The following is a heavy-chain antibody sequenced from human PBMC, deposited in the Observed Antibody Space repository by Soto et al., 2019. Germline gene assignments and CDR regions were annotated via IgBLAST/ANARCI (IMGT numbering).Heavy chain of an antibody. J-gene: IGHJ6*03. Sequence: EVQLVESGGGLVQPGGSLRLSCAASGFTFSSYWMSWVRQAPGNGLEWLANIKQDGSEKYYVDSVKGRFTISRDNAKNSLYLQMNSLRAEDTAVYYCARVRYPGYYYYYMDVWGKGTTVTVSS. V-gene: IGHV3-7*01. CDR1: GFTFSSYW. D-gene: IGHD1-26*01. CDR2: IKQDGSEK. CDR3: ARVRYPGYYYYYMDV.